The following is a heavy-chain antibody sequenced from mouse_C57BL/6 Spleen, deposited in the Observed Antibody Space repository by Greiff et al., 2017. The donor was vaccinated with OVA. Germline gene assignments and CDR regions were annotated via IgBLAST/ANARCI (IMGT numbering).Heavy chain of an antibody. V-gene: IGHV1-18*01. J-gene: IGHJ3*01. CDR1: GYTFTDYN. D-gene: IGHD3-2*02. CDR3: ARLRAQATGFAY. CDR2: INPNNGGT. Sequence: EVQLVESGPELVKPGASVKIPCKASGYTFTDYNMDWVKQSHGKSLEWIGDINPNNGGTIYNQKFKGKATLTVDKSSSTAYLELRSLTSEDTAVYYCARLRAQATGFAYWGQGTLVTVSA.